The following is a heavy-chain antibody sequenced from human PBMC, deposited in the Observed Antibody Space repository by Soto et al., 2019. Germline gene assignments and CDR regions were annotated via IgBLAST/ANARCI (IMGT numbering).Heavy chain of an antibody. D-gene: IGHD2-8*01. Sequence: EVQMVESGGGLVQPGRSLKLSCAASGFTFSDHYMDWVRQAPGKGLEWVGRIRDKANSYTTEYAAYVKGRFTISRDDSKNSLYLQMNSLKTEDTAVYYCARGDDYNDGVYASDIWGQGTMVTVSS. CDR2: IRDKANSYTT. CDR3: ARGDDYNDGVYASDI. V-gene: IGHV3-72*01. CDR1: GFTFSDHY. J-gene: IGHJ3*02.